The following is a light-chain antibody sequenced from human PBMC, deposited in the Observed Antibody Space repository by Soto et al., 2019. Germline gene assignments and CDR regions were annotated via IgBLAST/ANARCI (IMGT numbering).Light chain of an antibody. Sequence: HSVLTQPPSASGSPGQSVTISCTGTSSDVGAYNYVSWYEQHPGKAPKLMIYEVSKRPSGVPDRFSGSKSGNTASLPVSGLQAEDEADYYGSSFTGWANPFGGG. CDR2: EVS. J-gene: IGLJ2*01. CDR3: SSFTGWANP. CDR1: SSDVGAYNY. V-gene: IGLV2-8*01.